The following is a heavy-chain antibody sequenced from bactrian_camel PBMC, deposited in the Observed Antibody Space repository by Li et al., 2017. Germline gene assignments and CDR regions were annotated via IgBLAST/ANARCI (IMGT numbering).Heavy chain of an antibody. CDR1: GFTLSSYR. CDR3: AAEEAVDETSCGGLH. CDR2: IRSGDGTT. V-gene: IGHV3S40*01. Sequence: DVQLVESGGGLVQPGGSLRLSCAASGFTLSSYRTYWVRQAPGKGLEWVSSIRSGDGTTNYSDSVKGRFTISRDNSKNTVYLQMNSLKTEDTAVYYCAAEEAVDETSCGGLHWGQGTQVTVS. D-gene: IGHD1*01. J-gene: IGHJ4*01.